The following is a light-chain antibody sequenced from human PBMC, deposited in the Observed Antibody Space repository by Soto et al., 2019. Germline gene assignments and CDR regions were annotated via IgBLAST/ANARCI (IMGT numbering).Light chain of an antibody. V-gene: IGKV1-5*01. CDR1: EDVAMC. CDR2: DAS. CDR3: QQDRPWCT. J-gene: IGKJ1*01. Sequence: HSLSTLSATEGETVRVTLRASEDVAMCWDWHKQEPGSGPEILISDASDLKSGVPSRFRGSGSGTDFTLTIMGLQDDDSATCYWQQDRPWCTFGQGTKV.